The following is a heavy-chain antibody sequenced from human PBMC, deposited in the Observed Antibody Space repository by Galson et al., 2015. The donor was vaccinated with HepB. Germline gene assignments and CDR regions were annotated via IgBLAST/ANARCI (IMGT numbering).Heavy chain of an antibody. CDR3: ATGVVRGAGRDCYYGMDV. CDR2: FDPEGGET. D-gene: IGHD3-10*01. Sequence: SVKVSCKVSGYTLTELSMHWVRQAPGKGLEWMGGFDPEGGETIYAQKFQGRVTMTEDTSTDTAYMELSSLRSEDTAVYYCATGVVRGAGRDCYYGMDVWGQGTTVTVSS. J-gene: IGHJ6*02. V-gene: IGHV1-24*01. CDR1: GYTLTELS.